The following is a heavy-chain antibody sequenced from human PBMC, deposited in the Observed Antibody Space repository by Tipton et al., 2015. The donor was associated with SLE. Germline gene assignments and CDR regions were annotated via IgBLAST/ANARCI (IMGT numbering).Heavy chain of an antibody. D-gene: IGHD3-3*01. Sequence: TLSLTCVVSGGSISSDTYQWGWIRQPPGKGLEWIGTIYSSGSTYHNPSLKSRVTLSIDTSKNQFSLKLSSVTAADTAVYYCARLGDYDFWSGFDFDSWGQGPLITVSS. V-gene: IGHV4-39*07. CDR1: GGSISSDTYQ. CDR3: ARLGDYDFWSGFDFDS. J-gene: IGHJ4*02. CDR2: IYSSGST.